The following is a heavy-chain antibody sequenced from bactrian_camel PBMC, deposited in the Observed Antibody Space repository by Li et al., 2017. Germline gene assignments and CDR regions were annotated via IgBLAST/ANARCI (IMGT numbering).Heavy chain of an antibody. CDR3: TTINY. Sequence: VQLVESGGGLVQPGRSLRLSCAASGFTFSRYYMSWVRQAPGKGLEWVAQIAYDGWVTRYHDSAKGRFTISRDNARNTLYLQMNSLMSEDMALYYCTTINYWGSGTQVTVS. J-gene: IGHJ4*01. V-gene: IGHV3S6*01. CDR2: IAYDGWVT. CDR1: GFTFSRYY.